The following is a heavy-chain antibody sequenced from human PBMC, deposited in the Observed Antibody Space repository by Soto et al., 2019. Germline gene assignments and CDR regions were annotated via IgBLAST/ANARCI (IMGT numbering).Heavy chain of an antibody. Sequence: PSQTLSLTCVISGDSVSSNGACWNWIRQSPSRGLQWLGRIYYRSKWFHDYAASVESRMAINPDTSRNQFSLQLNYVTPEDTVVYYCARVHCSAGTCLDGLDFWGQGTTVTVSS. CDR3: ARVHCSAGTCLDGLDF. CDR2: IYYRSKWFH. V-gene: IGHV6-1*01. CDR1: GDSVSSNGAC. D-gene: IGHD2-15*01. J-gene: IGHJ6*02.